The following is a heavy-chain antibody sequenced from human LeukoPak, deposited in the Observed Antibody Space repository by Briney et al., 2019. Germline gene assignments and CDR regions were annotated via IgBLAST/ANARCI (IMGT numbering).Heavy chain of an antibody. D-gene: IGHD3-9*01. J-gene: IGHJ4*02. V-gene: IGHV4-59*02. CDR1: GDSVSSYY. CDR2: IYYSESA. Sequence: PSETLSLTCTVFGDSVSSYYWSWIRQPPGKRLEWIGCIYYSESATYNPSLKSRVTISLDTSKNQFFLKLSSVTAADTAVYYCARKRSFDLWGQGTLVTVSS. CDR3: ARKRSFDL.